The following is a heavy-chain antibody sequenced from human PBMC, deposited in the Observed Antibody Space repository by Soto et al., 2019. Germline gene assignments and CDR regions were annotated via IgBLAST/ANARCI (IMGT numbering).Heavy chain of an antibody. V-gene: IGHV3-15*01. CDR1: GFTFSNAW. CDR3: ATLFHWAAY. Sequence: GGSLRLSCAASGFTFSNAWMSWVRQAPGKGLEWVGRIKSKTDGETTEYATPVKGRFTISRDDSKNTLFLQMNSLKTEDTAVYYCATLFHWAAYWGQGTLVTVS. CDR2: IKSKTDGETT. D-gene: IGHD3-10*01. J-gene: IGHJ4*02.